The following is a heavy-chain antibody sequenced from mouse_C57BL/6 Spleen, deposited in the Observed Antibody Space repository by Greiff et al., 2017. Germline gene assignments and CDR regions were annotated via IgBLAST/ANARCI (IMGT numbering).Heavy chain of an antibody. Sequence: QVQLQQSGAELVKPGASVKISCKASGYAFSSYWMNWVKQRPGKGLEWIGQIYPGDGDTNYNGKFKGKATLTADKSSSTAYMQRSSLTSEDSAVYFGARGGYLYWYFDVWGTGTTVTVS. J-gene: IGHJ1*03. D-gene: IGHD3-1*01. CDR3: ARGGYLYWYFDV. CDR2: IYPGDGDT. CDR1: GYAFSSYW. V-gene: IGHV1-80*01.